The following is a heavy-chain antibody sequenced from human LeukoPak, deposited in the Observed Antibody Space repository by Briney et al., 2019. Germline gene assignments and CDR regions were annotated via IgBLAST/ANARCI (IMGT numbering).Heavy chain of an antibody. D-gene: IGHD3-3*01. CDR2: ISGSGGST. CDR1: GFTFSSYA. Sequence: GGSLRLSCAASGFTFSSYAMSWVRQAPGKGLEWVSAISGSGGSTYYADSVKGRFTISRDNSKNTLYLQMSSLRAEDTAVYYCAKSHRAIFGVVIMHYFDYWGQGTLVTVSS. J-gene: IGHJ4*02. CDR3: AKSHRAIFGVVIMHYFDY. V-gene: IGHV3-23*01.